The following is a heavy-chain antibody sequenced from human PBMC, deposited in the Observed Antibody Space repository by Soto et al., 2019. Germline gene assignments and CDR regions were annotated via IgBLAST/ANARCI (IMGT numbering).Heavy chain of an antibody. V-gene: IGHV1-2*02. Sequence: ASVKVSCKASGYTFTGYYMHWVRQAPGQGLEWMGWINPNSGGTNYAQKFQGRVTMTRDTSISTAYMELSRLRSDDTAVYYCAREITIFGVVITNYFDDWGQGTLVTVSS. J-gene: IGHJ4*02. CDR1: GYTFTGYY. D-gene: IGHD3-3*01. CDR2: INPNSGGT. CDR3: AREITIFGVVITNYFDD.